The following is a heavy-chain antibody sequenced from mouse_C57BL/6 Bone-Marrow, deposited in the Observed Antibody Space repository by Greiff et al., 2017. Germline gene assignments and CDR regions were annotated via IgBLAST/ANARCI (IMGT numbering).Heavy chain of an antibody. CDR3: ARSLTTVVATDY. D-gene: IGHD1-1*01. Sequence: VHVKQSGAELVKPGASVQLSCTASGFNIKDYYMHWVKQRTEQGLEWIGRIDPEDGETKYAPKFQGKATITADTSSNTAYLQLSRLTSEDTAVYYCARSLTTVVATDYWGQGTTLTVSS. CDR2: IDPEDGET. CDR1: GFNIKDYY. V-gene: IGHV14-2*01. J-gene: IGHJ2*01.